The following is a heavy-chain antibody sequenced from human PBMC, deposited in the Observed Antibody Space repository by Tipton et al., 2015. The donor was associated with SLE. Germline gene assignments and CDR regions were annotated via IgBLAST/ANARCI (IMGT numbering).Heavy chain of an antibody. CDR1: GGSFSGYY. CDR2: INHRGST. CDR3: ARGPLLDL. J-gene: IGHJ2*01. D-gene: IGHD5/OR15-5a*01. Sequence: TLSLICAVYGGSFSGYYWSWIRQPPGKGLEWIGEINHRGSTNYNPSLKGRVTISVDTSKNQFSLKLSSVTVADTAVYYCARGPLLDLWGRGTLVTASS. V-gene: IGHV4-34*01.